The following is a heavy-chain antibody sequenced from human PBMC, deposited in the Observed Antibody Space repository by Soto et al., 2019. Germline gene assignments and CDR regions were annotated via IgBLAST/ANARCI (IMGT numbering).Heavy chain of an antibody. J-gene: IGHJ4*02. CDR2: IYPSGST. CDR3: ARGGTYLDC. V-gene: IGHV4-34*01. Sequence: SETLSLTCAVYGGSFSDYSWTWIRQPPGKGLEWIGDIYPSGSTNYNPSLESRVTISVDTSKNQFSLKVRSMTAAATAVYYCARGGTYLDCWGQATLVTVSS. CDR1: GGSFSDYS. D-gene: IGHD1-26*01.